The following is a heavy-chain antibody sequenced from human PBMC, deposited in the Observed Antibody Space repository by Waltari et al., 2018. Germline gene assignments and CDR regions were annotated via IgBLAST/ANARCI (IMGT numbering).Heavy chain of an antibody. CDR2: ITSDGSGA. CDR1: DFPLVPYW. D-gene: IGHD3-10*01. CDR3: ASDRVLYGLDV. Sequence: EEQLVESGGGLVHPGGSLRLSCAASDFPLVPYWMHWVRQAPGKGLVWVSRITSDGSGANYADSVKGRFTISRDNAKNTLYLQMNSLSAEDTAVYYCASDRVLYGLDVWGQGTTVTVSS. V-gene: IGHV3-74*01. J-gene: IGHJ6*02.